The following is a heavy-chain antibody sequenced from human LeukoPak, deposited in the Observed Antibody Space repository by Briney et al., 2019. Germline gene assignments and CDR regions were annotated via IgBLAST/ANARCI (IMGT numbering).Heavy chain of an antibody. CDR2: IYASGST. Sequence: SETLSLTCTVSGGSTSSYYWSWLRQPAGKGLEWIGRIYASGSTNYNPSLTSRVTISVDTSKNQFSLKLSSVTAADTAVYYCARQGVGYKGAYYYYYFFYMDVWGKGTTVTVSS. V-gene: IGHV4-4*07. J-gene: IGHJ6*03. CDR1: GGSTSSYY. CDR3: ARQGVGYKGAYYYYYFFYMDV. D-gene: IGHD5-24*01.